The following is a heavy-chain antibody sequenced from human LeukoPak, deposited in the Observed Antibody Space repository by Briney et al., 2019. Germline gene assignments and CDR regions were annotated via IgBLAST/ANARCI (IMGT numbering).Heavy chain of an antibody. Sequence: ASVKVSCKASGYTFTNYDINWVRQATGRGLEWMGWMNPNSGNTGYAQKFQGRVTITRNTSITTAYMELSSLRSADTAVYYCARRRGWPNYFDYWGQGTLVNVSS. J-gene: IGHJ4*02. D-gene: IGHD6-19*01. CDR2: MNPNSGNT. CDR3: ARRRGWPNYFDY. CDR1: GYTFTNYD. V-gene: IGHV1-8*01.